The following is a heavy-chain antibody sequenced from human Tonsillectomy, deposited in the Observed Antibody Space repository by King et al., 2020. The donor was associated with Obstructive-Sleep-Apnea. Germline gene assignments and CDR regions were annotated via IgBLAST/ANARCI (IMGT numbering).Heavy chain of an antibody. CDR1: GFTFSSYW. D-gene: IGHD4-23*01. Sequence: VQLVESGGGLVQPGGSLRLSCAASGFTFSSYWMHWVRQAPGMGLVWVSRIYSDGRSISYADSVKGRFTISRDNAKNTLYLQMNSLRAEDTAVYYCASDYGDNYYFDYWGKGTLVTVSS. CDR2: IYSDGRSI. CDR3: ASDYGDNYYFDY. J-gene: IGHJ4*02. V-gene: IGHV3-74*01.